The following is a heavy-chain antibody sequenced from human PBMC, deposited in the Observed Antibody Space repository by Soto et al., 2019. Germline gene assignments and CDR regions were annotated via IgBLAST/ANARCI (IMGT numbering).Heavy chain of an antibody. J-gene: IGHJ4*02. D-gene: IGHD2-15*01. CDR3: AREEYCSGGSCYSNLGY. CDR2: INPSGGST. V-gene: IGHV1-46*01. Sequence: GASVKVSCKASGYTFTSYYMHWVRPAPGQGLEWMGIINPSGGSTSYAQKFQGRVTMTRDTSTSTVYMELSSLRSEDTAVYYCAREEYCSGGSCYSNLGYWGQGTLVTVSS. CDR1: GYTFTSYY.